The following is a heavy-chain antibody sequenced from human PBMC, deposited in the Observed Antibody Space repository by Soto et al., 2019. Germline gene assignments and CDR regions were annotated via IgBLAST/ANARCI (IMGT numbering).Heavy chain of an antibody. J-gene: IGHJ4*02. CDR2: ISSSSSYI. CDR1: GFTFSSYS. Sequence: EVQLVESGGGLVKPGGSLRLSCAASGFTFSSYSMNWVRQAPGKGLEWVSSISSSSSYIYYADSVKGRFTISRDNAKNSLYLQMNSLRAEDTAVYYCARDPKWPTGTDLDYWGQGTLVTVSS. V-gene: IGHV3-21*01. D-gene: IGHD1-1*01. CDR3: ARDPKWPTGTDLDY.